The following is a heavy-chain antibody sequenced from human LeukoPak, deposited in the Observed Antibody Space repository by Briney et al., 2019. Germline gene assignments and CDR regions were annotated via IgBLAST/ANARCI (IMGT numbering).Heavy chain of an antibody. CDR3: AKGGRYCSSTSCYDYFDY. Sequence: RGSLRLSCAASGFTFSSYWMSWVRQAPGKGLEWVANIKQDGSEKYYVDSVKGRFTISRDNAKNSLYLQMNSLRAEDTAVYYCAKGGRYCSSTSCYDYFDYWGQGTLVTVSS. D-gene: IGHD2-2*01. V-gene: IGHV3-7*03. J-gene: IGHJ4*02. CDR1: GFTFSSYW. CDR2: IKQDGSEK.